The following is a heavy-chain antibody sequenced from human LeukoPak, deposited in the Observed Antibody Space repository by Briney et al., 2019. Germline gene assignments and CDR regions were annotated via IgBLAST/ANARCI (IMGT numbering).Heavy chain of an antibody. CDR2: INPNSGGT. CDR3: ARDGYNDEYFQH. CDR1: VYTFTGYY. J-gene: IGHJ1*01. D-gene: IGHD5-24*01. V-gene: IGHV1-2*02. Sequence: EASVKVSCKASVYTFTGYYMHWVRQAPGQGLEWRGWINPNSGGTNYAQKFQGRVTMTRDTSISTAYMELSRLRSDDTAVYYCARDGYNDEYFQHWGQGTLVTVSS.